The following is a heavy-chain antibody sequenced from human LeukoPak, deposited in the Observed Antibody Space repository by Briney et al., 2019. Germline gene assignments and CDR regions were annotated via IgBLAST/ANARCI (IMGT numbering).Heavy chain of an antibody. CDR3: AKDGGSITGTTFDY. J-gene: IGHJ4*02. CDR2: ISGGGGST. D-gene: IGHD1-7*01. Sequence: GGSLRLSCAASGFTFSSYAMSWVRQAPGKGLEWVSAISGGGGSTYYADSVKGRFTISRDNSKNTLYLQMNSLRAEDTAVYYCAKDGGSITGTTFDYWGQGTLVTVSS. CDR1: GFTFSSYA. V-gene: IGHV3-23*01.